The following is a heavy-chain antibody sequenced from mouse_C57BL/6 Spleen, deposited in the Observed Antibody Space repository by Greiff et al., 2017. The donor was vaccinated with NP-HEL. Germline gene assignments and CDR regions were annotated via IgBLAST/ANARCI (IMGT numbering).Heavy chain of an antibody. CDR3: ARDVGQGLFAY. D-gene: IGHD3-3*01. CDR2: ISYSGST. J-gene: IGHJ3*01. Sequence: EVKLVESGPGMVKPSQSLSLTCTVTGYSITSGYDWHWIRHFPGNKLEWMGYISYSGSTNYNPSLKSRISITHDTSKNHFFLKLNSVTTEDTATYYCARDVGQGLFAYWGQGTLVTVSA. CDR1: GYSITSGYD. V-gene: IGHV3-1*01.